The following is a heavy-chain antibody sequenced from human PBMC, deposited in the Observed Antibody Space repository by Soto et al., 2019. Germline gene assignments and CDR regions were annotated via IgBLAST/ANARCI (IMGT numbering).Heavy chain of an antibody. CDR3: AREGLSSAWNNWYLDL. J-gene: IGHJ2*01. Sequence: PGGSLRLSCAASGFIFSTSDMHWVRQVKGKGLEWVSAIGTSGDTYYPASVRGRFTISRENAKSSLFLQMNSLTAGDTAVYFCAREGLSSAWNNWYLDLWGRGTPVTVSS. D-gene: IGHD6-19*01. CDR1: GFIFSTSD. V-gene: IGHV3-13*01. CDR2: IGTSGDT.